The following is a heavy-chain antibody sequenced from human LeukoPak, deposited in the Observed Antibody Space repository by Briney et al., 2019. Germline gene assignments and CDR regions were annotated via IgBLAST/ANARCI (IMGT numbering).Heavy chain of an antibody. CDR1: GVSMSDFY. D-gene: IGHD2-2*01. V-gene: IGHV4-4*07. CDR2: ISASGTT. CDR3: ARLPYCSSTTCYSPYYFDY. Sequence: SETLSLTCTVSGVSMSDFYLSWIRQPAGKGLEWIGRISASGTTDYNPSLKRRLTMSVDTSKNQVSLRLSSVTPADTAVYYCARLPYCSSTTCYSPYYFDYWGQGTLVTVSS. J-gene: IGHJ4*02.